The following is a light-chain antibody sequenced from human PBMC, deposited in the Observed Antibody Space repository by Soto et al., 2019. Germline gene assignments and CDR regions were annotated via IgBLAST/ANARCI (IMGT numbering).Light chain of an antibody. CDR3: AAWDDSLNGPV. V-gene: IGLV1-44*01. CDR2: INN. J-gene: IGLJ2*01. Sequence: QAVVAQPPSASGTPGQSVTISCSGSTSNIRGNTVNWYQQVPGMAPRLLIYINNQRPSGVPDRFSSSKSGTSASLAISGLQSEDEADYYCAAWDDSLNGPVFGGGTNLTVL. CDR1: TSNIRGNT.